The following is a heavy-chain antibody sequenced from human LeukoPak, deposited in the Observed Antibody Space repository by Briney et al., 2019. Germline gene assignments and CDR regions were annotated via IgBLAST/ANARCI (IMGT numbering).Heavy chain of an antibody. J-gene: IGHJ5*02. V-gene: IGHV1-18*01. CDR2: ISTYNGNT. Sequence: SGKASCKAAAYTFTSFGISWERPLHGQWREWMGWISTYNGNTNHTQKRPGRVTMTTDTSTSTAYMELRSLRSDDTAVYYCARGGLRRPYNWFDPWGQGTLVTVSS. CDR1: AYTFTSFG. CDR3: ARGGLRRPYNWFDP. D-gene: IGHD3-16*01.